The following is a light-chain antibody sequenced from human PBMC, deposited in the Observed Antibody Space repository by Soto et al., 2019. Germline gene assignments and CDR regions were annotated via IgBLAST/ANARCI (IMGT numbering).Light chain of an antibody. V-gene: IGLV7-43*01. CDR1: TGTVNSGHY. Sequence: QAVVIQEPSLTVSPGGTVTLTCTSSTGTVNSGHYPNWFQQRPGQAPKALIYSTSNKYSWTPDHFSGSLLEGKAALTLSGVQPEDEADYFCLLYFGSAELVLGGATKLTVL. CDR3: LLYFGSAELV. CDR2: STS. J-gene: IGLJ2*01.